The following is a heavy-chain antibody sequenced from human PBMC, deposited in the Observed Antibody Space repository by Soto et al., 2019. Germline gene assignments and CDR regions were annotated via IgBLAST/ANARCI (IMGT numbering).Heavy chain of an antibody. CDR2: IKHDGTEK. V-gene: IGHV3-7*03. CDR3: ARARDFWSTYFDS. Sequence: EVQLVESGGGLVQPEGSLRLSCAASGFTFSNYWMIWVRQAPGQGLEWVANIKHDGTEKYYVDSVKGRFTISRDNAKNSLYLQMNSLRAEDTAVYYCARARDFWSTYFDSWGQGTLVTVSS. D-gene: IGHD3-3*01. J-gene: IGHJ4*02. CDR1: GFTFSNYW.